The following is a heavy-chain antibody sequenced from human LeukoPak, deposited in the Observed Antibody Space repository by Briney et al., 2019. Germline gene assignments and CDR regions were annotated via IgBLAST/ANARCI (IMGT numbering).Heavy chain of an antibody. J-gene: IGHJ4*02. CDR1: GFTFSGSA. D-gene: IGHD3-10*01. CDR2: IRSKANNYAT. V-gene: IGHV3-73*01. CDR3: ASVPALWLGELMPY. Sequence: GGSLRLSCAASGFTFSGSAMLWVRQASRKGLEWVGRIRSKANNYATAYAASVKGRFTISRDDSKNTAYLQMNSLKTEDTAVYHCASVPALWLGELMPYWGQGTLVTVSS.